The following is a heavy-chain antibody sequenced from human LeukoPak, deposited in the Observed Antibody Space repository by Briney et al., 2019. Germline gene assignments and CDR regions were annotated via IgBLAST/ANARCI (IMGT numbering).Heavy chain of an antibody. CDR2: VYYSGST. J-gene: IGHJ2*01. D-gene: IGHD2-21*01. V-gene: IGHV4-59*02. Sequence: PSETLSLTCTVSGGSVSSYYWSWMRQSPGKGLEWIGYVYYSGSTNYNPALKSRVTISLDTSENQFSLKLSSVTAADTAVYYCAREANSPTASYWYFDLWGRGTQVTVSS. CDR1: GGSVSSYY. CDR3: AREANSPTASYWYFDL.